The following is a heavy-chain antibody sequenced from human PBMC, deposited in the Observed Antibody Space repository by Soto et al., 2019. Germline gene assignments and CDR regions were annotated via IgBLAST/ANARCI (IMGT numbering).Heavy chain of an antibody. J-gene: IGHJ6*02. D-gene: IGHD6-13*01. CDR1: GFSFSSYW. Sequence: EVQLVESGGGLVQPGGSLRLSCAASGFSFSSYWMHWVRQAPGKGLEWVSRIQTEGTSATNADSVRGRFTISRDNAKNTLYLQMKSLRAEDTAVYYCVRALVSGGYDFYYGLDVWGQGTTVTVSS. CDR2: IQTEGTSA. CDR3: VRALVSGGYDFYYGLDV. V-gene: IGHV3-74*01.